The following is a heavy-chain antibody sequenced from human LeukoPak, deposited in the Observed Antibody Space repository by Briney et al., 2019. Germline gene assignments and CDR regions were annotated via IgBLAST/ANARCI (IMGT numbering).Heavy chain of an antibody. D-gene: IGHD6-13*01. CDR2: MDPNSGNT. CDR1: GYTFTSYD. V-gene: IGHV1-8*01. CDR3: ARENSTGDAFDI. Sequence: ASVKVSCKASGYTFTSYDINWVRQATGQGLEWMGWMDPNSGNTGYAQKFQGRVTMTRNTSISTDYMELSSLRSEDTAVYYCARENSTGDAFDIWGQGTMVTVSS. J-gene: IGHJ3*02.